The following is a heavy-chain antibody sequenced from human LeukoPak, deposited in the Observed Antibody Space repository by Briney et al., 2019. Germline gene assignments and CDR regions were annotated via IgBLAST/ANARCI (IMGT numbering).Heavy chain of an antibody. Sequence: QTGGSLRLSCAASGFTFSSYWMSWVRQAPGKGLEWVANIKQDGSEKYYVDSVKGRFTISRDNAKNSLYLQMNSLRAEDTAVYYCAREWVVTAISILYYYYGMDVWGQGTTVTVSS. CDR1: GFTFSSYW. CDR3: AREWVVTAISILYYYYGMDV. D-gene: IGHD2-21*02. J-gene: IGHJ6*02. V-gene: IGHV3-7*01. CDR2: IKQDGSEK.